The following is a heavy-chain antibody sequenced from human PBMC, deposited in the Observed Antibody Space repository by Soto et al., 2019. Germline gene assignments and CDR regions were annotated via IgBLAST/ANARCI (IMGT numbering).Heavy chain of an antibody. V-gene: IGHV3-23*01. CDR1: GFTFSSYA. CDR2: LSGSGIST. J-gene: IGHJ4*02. CDR3: ATSYDSSGYDY. Sequence: GGSLRLSCAASGFTFSSYAMSWVRQAPGKGLEWVSALSGSGISTYYADTVKGRFTISRDNSRNTLYLQMNSLRAEDTAVYYCATSYDSSGYDYWGQGTLVTVSS. D-gene: IGHD3-22*01.